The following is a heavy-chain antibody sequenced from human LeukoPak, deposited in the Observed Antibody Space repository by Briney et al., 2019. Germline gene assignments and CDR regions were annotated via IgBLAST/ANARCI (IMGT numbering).Heavy chain of an antibody. CDR2: IYSSGTT. Sequence: PSETLSLTCTVSGASISGYYWSWPRQTAAKGLECIGRIYSSGTTNYNPSLKSRVTMSVDASRNQFSLQLTSVTAADTAVYFCAREDFYGDYPSYFDYWGQGILVTVSS. V-gene: IGHV4-4*07. J-gene: IGHJ4*02. CDR1: GASISGYY. D-gene: IGHD4-17*01. CDR3: AREDFYGDYPSYFDY.